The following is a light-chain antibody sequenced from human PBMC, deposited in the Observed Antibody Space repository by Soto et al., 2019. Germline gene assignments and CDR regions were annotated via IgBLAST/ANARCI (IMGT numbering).Light chain of an antibody. CDR1: SSDVGGYNY. J-gene: IGLJ3*02. CDR3: CSYAGSYTLV. CDR2: DVI. Sequence: QSALTQPRSVSGSPGQSVTISCTGTSSDVGGYNYVSWYQQYPGEAPKLMIYDVIKRPSGVTDRFSGSRSGNTASLTISGLQPDDEADFYCCSYAGSYTLVFGGGTKLTVL. V-gene: IGLV2-11*01.